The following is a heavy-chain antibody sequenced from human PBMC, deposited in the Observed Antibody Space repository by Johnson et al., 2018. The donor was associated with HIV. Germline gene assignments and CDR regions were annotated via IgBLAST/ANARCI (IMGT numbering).Heavy chain of an antibody. CDR1: AFTFSSYA. J-gene: IGHJ3*02. D-gene: IGHD6-19*01. V-gene: IGHV3-30*02. CDR2: IHYDGNNK. CDR3: AKDLSSGWYHAFDI. Sequence: QVQLVESGGGVVQPGGSLRLSCAASAFTFSSYAIHWVRQAPGKGLEWVAFIHYDGNNKYYADSVKGRFTISRDNSKNTLYPQMNSLRAEDTAVYYCAKDLSSGWYHAFDIWGQGTMVTVSS.